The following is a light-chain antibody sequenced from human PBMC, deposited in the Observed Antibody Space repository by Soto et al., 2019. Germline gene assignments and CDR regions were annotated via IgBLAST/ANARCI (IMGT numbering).Light chain of an antibody. Sequence: EIVMTQSPATLSVSPGERATLSCRASQSVSTNLAWYQQKPGQAPRLLIYSTSIRATGIPARFSGSGSGTEFTLTTSCLQSEDFALYYCPQYDHWPLFTFGPGTKGDIK. J-gene: IGKJ3*01. CDR2: STS. CDR3: PQYDHWPLFT. V-gene: IGKV3-15*01. CDR1: QSVSTN.